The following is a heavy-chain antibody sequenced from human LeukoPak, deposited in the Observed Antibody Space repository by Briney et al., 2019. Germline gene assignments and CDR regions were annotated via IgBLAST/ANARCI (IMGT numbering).Heavy chain of an antibody. CDR2: ISYDGSNK. D-gene: IGHD1-26*01. V-gene: IGHV3-30*18. Sequence: PGRSLRLSCAASGFTFSSYGMHWVRQAPGKGLEWVAVISYDGSNKYYADSVKGRFTISRDNSKNTLYLQMNSLRAEDTAVYYCANLWPHSGSYYHLRATGVPHFDYWGQGTLVTVSS. CDR1: GFTFSSYG. J-gene: IGHJ4*02. CDR3: ANLWPHSGSYYHLRATGVPHFDY.